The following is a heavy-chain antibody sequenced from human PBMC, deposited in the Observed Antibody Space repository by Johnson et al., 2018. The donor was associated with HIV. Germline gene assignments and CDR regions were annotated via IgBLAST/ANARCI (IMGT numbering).Heavy chain of an antibody. Sequence: QVQLVESGGGVVQPGRSLRLSCAASGFTFSSYAMHWVRQAPGKGLEWVAVIRYDGSNKYYADSVKGRFTISRDNSKNSLYLQMNSLRAEDTALYYCAKDPSKGYNFWSGSPDAFDIWGQGTMVTVSS. D-gene: IGHD3-3*01. CDR3: AKDPSKGYNFWSGSPDAFDI. V-gene: IGHV3-30*02. J-gene: IGHJ3*02. CDR2: IRYDGSNK. CDR1: GFTFSSYA.